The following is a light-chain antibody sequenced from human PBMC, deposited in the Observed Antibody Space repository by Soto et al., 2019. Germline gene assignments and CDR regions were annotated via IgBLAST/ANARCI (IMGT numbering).Light chain of an antibody. CDR3: QQYNSYWT. V-gene: IGKV3-15*01. Sequence: EIVITQSPGTLSVSPGERVTPSCRDSQSVGNNLAWHQQKPGQAPRLLIYGASTRAPGFPARFSGSGSGTDFTLTISSLQPDDFATYYCQQYNSYWTFGQGTKVDIK. CDR2: GAS. CDR1: QSVGNN. J-gene: IGKJ1*01.